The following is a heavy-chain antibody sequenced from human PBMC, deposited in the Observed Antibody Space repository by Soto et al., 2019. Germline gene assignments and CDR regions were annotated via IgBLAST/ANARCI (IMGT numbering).Heavy chain of an antibody. J-gene: IGHJ6*02. V-gene: IGHV5-51*01. CDR2: IYPGDSDT. CDR3: ARQEDPEPYYYYYGMDV. CDR1: GYSLTSYW. Sequence: GESLKISCKGSGYSLTSYWIGWVRQMPGKGLEWMGIIYPGDSDTRYSPSFQGQVTISADKSISTAYLQWSSLKASDTAMYYCARQEDPEPYYYYYGMDVWGQGTTVTVSS.